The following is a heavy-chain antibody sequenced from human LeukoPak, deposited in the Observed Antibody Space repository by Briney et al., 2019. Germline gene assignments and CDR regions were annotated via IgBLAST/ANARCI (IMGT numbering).Heavy chain of an antibody. CDR1: GFTFSSYS. CDR3: ARVLGIVVVPAAIHAFDI. J-gene: IGHJ3*02. D-gene: IGHD2-2*02. Sequence: PGGSLRLSCAASGFTFSSYSMNWVRQAPGKGLEWVSSISSSSSYIYYADSVKGRFTISRDNAKNSLYLQMNSLRAEDTAVYYCARVLGIVVVPAAIHAFDIWGQGTMVTVSS. CDR2: ISSSSSYI. V-gene: IGHV3-21*01.